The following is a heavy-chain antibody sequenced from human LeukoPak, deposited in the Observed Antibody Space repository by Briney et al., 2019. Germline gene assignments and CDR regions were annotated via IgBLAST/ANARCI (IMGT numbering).Heavy chain of an antibody. CDR2: ISSSSSTI. CDR1: GFTFSSYS. Sequence: GRSLRLSCAASGFTFSSYSMNWVRQAPGKGLEWVSYISSSSSTIYYADSVKGRFTISRDNAKNSLYLQMNSLRAEDTAVYYCASYVWGSYRHFDYWGQGTLVTVSS. D-gene: IGHD3-16*02. V-gene: IGHV3-48*04. J-gene: IGHJ4*02. CDR3: ASYVWGSYRHFDY.